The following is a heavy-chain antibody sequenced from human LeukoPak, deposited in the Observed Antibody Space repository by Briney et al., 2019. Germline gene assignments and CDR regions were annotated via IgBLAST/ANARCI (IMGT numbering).Heavy chain of an antibody. CDR3: ARGESYTSSGYYY. CDR2: FMPIFGTA. D-gene: IGHD3-22*01. CDR1: GGTFSNYA. V-gene: IGHV1-69*05. J-gene: IGHJ4*02. Sequence: SVKVSCKASGGTFSNYAISWVRQAPGQGLEWVGRFMPIFGTANHAQKFQGRVTITTDESTTTAYMELSSLKSEDTAVYYCARGESYTSSGYYYWGQGTLVTVSS.